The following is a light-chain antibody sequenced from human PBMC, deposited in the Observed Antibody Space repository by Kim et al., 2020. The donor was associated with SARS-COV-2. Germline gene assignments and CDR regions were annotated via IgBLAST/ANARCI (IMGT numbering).Light chain of an antibody. J-gene: IGLJ3*02. V-gene: IGLV3-19*01. CDR2: GKN. Sequence: SSELTQDPAVSVALGQTVRMTCQGDSLRINYPSWYQQKPGQAPVLVIYGKNIRPSGIPDRFSGSTSGNTASLTITGAQAEDEADYYCKSRETSAYRWVFGGGTQLTVL. CDR3: KSRETSAYRWV. CDR1: SLRINY.